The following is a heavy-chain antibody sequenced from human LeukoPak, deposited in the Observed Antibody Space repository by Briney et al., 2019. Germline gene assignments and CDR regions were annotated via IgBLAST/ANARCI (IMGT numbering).Heavy chain of an antibody. V-gene: IGHV3-23*01. Sequence: PGGSLRLSCAASGFTFSSYGMNWVRRAPGKGLEWVSAISGSGGNTYYADSVKGRFTISRDNSKNTLYLQMNSLRAEDTAVYYCAKFPSSSWYWGAFDIWGQGTMVTVSS. J-gene: IGHJ3*02. CDR3: AKFPSSSWYWGAFDI. CDR2: ISGSGGNT. CDR1: GFTFSSYG. D-gene: IGHD6-13*01.